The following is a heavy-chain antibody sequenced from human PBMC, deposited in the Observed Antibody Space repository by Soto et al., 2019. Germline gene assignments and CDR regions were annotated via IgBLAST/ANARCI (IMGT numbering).Heavy chain of an antibody. J-gene: IGHJ6*02. CDR2: IIPIFGTA. CDR3: ASYEGIAEAGDYYYYGMDV. V-gene: IGHV1-69*01. Sequence: QVQLVQSGAEVKKPGSSVKVSCKASGGTFSSYAISWVRQAPGQGLEWMGGIIPIFGTANYEQKFKGTVTITADESTRTAYMEPSSLSSEDTAVYYCASYEGIAEAGDYYYYGMDVWGQGTTVTVSS. CDR1: GGTFSSYA. D-gene: IGHD6-13*01.